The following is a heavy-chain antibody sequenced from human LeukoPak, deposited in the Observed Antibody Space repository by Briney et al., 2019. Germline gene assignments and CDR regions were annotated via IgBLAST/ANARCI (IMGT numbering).Heavy chain of an antibody. CDR2: INSISGEI. V-gene: IGHV3-48*02. D-gene: IGHD5-12*01. Sequence: GGSLRLSCAASGFTVSSNYMNWVRQAPGKGLEWVSYINSISGEIWYADSVKGRFTISRDDAKNSLYLQMNSLRDEDTAVYYCARDHGYAFDYWGQGTLVADSS. J-gene: IGHJ4*02. CDR1: GFTVSSNY. CDR3: ARDHGYAFDY.